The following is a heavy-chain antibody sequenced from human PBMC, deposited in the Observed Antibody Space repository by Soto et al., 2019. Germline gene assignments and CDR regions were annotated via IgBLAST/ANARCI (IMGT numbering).Heavy chain of an antibody. J-gene: IGHJ4*02. Sequence: SETLSLTCNVSGGSISIVNYFWSWVRQPPGKGLEWIGYIYYSGSTYYNPSLKSRVTISVDTSKNHFSLSLSSVTAADTAVYYCARVLGSHDYGSQLAFDYWGQGTLVTVSS. CDR2: IYYSGST. V-gene: IGHV4-30-4*01. D-gene: IGHD3-10*01. CDR1: GGSISIVNYF. CDR3: ARVLGSHDYGSQLAFDY.